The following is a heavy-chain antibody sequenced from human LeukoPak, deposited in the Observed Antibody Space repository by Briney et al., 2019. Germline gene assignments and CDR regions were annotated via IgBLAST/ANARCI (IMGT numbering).Heavy chain of an antibody. CDR1: GFTFSDYY. CDR2: ISSSGSTI. V-gene: IGHV3-11*04. J-gene: IGHJ6*02. Sequence: PGGSLRLSCAASGFTFSDYYMSWIRQAPGKGLEWVSYISSSGSTIYYADSVKGRFTTSRDNAKNSLLLQMYSLRAEDTAVYYCVRVGMNIHGMDVWGQGTTVTVSS. D-gene: IGHD2/OR15-2a*01. CDR3: VRVGMNIHGMDV.